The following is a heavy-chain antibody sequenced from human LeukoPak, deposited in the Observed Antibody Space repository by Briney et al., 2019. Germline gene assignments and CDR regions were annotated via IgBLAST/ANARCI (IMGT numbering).Heavy chain of an antibody. V-gene: IGHV4-39*07. CDR3: ARSSGIYWY. Sequence: PSETLSLTCTVSGGSISSSSYYWGWIRQPPGKGLEWIGSIYYSGSTYYNPSLKSRVTISVDTSKNQFSLKLSSVTASDTAVYYCARSSGIYWYWGQGTLVTVSS. CDR2: IYYSGST. D-gene: IGHD1-26*01. J-gene: IGHJ4*02. CDR1: GGSISSSSYY.